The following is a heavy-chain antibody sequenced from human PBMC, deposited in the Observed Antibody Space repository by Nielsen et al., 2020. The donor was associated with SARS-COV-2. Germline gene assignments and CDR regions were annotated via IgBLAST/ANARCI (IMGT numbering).Heavy chain of an antibody. CDR3: ATGAGTSGYFYVLS. CDR2: IAHDGSIG. J-gene: IGHJ5*02. CDR1: GFTFSRYG. D-gene: IGHD3-22*01. V-gene: IGHV3-30*03. Sequence: GESLKISCAASGFTFSRYGMHWVRQAPGKGLEWVAVIAHDGSIGFYADSVKGRFTISRDNSKDTLYLQMDSLRPEDTSMYYCATGAGTSGYFYVLSWGQGSLVTVSS.